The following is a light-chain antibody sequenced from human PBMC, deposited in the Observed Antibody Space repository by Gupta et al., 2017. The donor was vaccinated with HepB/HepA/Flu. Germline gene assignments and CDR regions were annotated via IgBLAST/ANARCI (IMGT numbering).Light chain of an antibody. CDR3: QHYGSSLWT. CDR2: GAS. V-gene: IGKV3-20*01. CDR1: QSVSSSY. J-gene: IGKJ1*01. Sequence: EIVFTQSPGTLSLSPGERATLSCRASQSVSSSYLAWYQQKPGQAPRLLIYGASSRATGIPDRFSGSGSGTDLTLTISRLEPEDFAVYYCQHYGSSLWTFGQGTKVEIK.